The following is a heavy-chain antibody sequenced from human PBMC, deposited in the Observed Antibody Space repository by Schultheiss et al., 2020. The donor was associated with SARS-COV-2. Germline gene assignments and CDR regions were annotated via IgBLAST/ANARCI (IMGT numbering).Heavy chain of an antibody. V-gene: IGHV4-61*08. Sequence: SQTLSLTCTVSGGSISSGGYYWSWIRQHPGKGLEWIGYIYYSGSTNYNASLKSRVTISVDTSKNQFSLKLSSVTAADTAVYYCAREQQLVSSVDNWFDPWGQGTLVTVSS. CDR2: IYYSGST. CDR1: GGSISSGGYY. D-gene: IGHD6-13*01. CDR3: AREQQLVSSVDNWFDP. J-gene: IGHJ5*02.